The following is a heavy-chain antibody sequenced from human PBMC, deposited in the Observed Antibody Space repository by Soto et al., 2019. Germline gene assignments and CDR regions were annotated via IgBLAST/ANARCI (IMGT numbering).Heavy chain of an antibody. CDR2: ISGSGGST. CDR3: AKDDSSKNWYFDL. D-gene: IGHD3-22*01. J-gene: IGHJ2*01. V-gene: IGHV3-23*01. CDR1: GFTFSTYA. Sequence: EVQLLESGGGLVQPGGPLRLSCAAPGFTFSTYAWSWVGQVPGRGLEWVSAISGSGGSTYYADSVKGRFTISRDNSKNTLYLQMNSLRAEDTAVYYCAKDDSSKNWYFDLWGRGTLVTVSS.